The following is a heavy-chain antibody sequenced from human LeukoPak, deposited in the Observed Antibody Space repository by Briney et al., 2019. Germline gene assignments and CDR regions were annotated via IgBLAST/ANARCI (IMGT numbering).Heavy chain of an antibody. CDR1: GGSISSYY. Sequence: SETLSLTCTVSGGSISSYYWSWIRQPAGKGLEWIGHIYISGSTNYNPSLKSRVTMSVEKSKNQVSLKLSSVTAADTAVYYCARDLLKSGTVSYFYYHMDVWGKGTTVTVSS. CDR2: IYISGST. V-gene: IGHV4-4*07. D-gene: IGHD6-13*01. J-gene: IGHJ6*03. CDR3: ARDLLKSGTVSYFYYHMDV.